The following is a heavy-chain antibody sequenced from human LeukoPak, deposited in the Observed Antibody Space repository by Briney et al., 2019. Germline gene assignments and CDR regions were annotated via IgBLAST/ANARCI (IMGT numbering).Heavy chain of an antibody. D-gene: IGHD6-6*01. J-gene: IGHJ3*02. CDR3: ASRRPHTYKTSIAAPPWDGAFDI. V-gene: IGHV3-30-3*01. Sequence: GGSLRLSCAASGFTFSSYAMHWVRQAPGKGLEWVAVISYDGSNKYYADSVKGRFTISRDNSKNTLYLQMNSLRAEDTAVYYCASRRPHTYKTSIAAPPWDGAFDIWGQGTMVTVSS. CDR1: GFTFSSYA. CDR2: ISYDGSNK.